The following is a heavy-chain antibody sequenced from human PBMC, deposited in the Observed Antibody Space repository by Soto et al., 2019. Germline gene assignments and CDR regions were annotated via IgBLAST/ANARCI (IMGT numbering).Heavy chain of an antibody. CDR3: AMKYIAARSPNDY. D-gene: IGHD6-6*01. CDR1: VYTFTSYG. V-gene: IGHV1-18*01. J-gene: IGHJ4*02. Sequence: QVQLVQSGAEVKKPGASVQVSCKASVYTFTSYGIIWVRQAPGQGLEWMGWISAYNGNTNYAQKVQGRFTMTTDTSTSTAYMELRSLRSDDTAVYYCAMKYIAARSPNDYWGQGTLVTVSS. CDR2: ISAYNGNT.